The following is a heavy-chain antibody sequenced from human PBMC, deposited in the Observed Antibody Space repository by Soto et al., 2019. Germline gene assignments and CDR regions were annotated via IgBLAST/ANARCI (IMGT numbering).Heavy chain of an antibody. V-gene: IGHV3-30-3*02. CDR3: AKYGDYSGHFDY. CDR2: ISYDGSNK. J-gene: IGHJ4*02. D-gene: IGHD4-17*01. Sequence: QVQLVESGGGVVQPGRSLRLSCAASGFTFSSYAMHWVRQAPGKGLEWVAVISYDGSNKYYADSVKGRFTISRDNSKNTLYLQMNSLRAEDTAVYYCAKYGDYSGHFDYWGQGTLVTVSS. CDR1: GFTFSSYA.